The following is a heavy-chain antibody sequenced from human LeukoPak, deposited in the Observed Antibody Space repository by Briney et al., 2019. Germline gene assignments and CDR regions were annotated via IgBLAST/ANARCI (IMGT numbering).Heavy chain of an antibody. Sequence: GGSLRLSCAASGFTFTSHGMHWVRQAPGKGLEWVAHIRYDGSNKYYADSVKGRFTISRDDSKKMLYLQMNSLRAEDTAVYYCARDMFDWLFEDLEIGVSFDYWGQGTLVTVSS. CDR3: ARDMFDWLFEDLEIGVSFDY. CDR2: IRYDGSNK. J-gene: IGHJ4*02. D-gene: IGHD3-9*01. CDR1: GFTFTSHG. V-gene: IGHV3-30*02.